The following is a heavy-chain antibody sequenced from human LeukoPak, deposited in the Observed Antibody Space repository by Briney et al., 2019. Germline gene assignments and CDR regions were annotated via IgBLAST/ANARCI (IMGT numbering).Heavy chain of an antibody. CDR1: GGSISSYY. V-gene: IGHV4-59*01. J-gene: IGHJ3*02. CDR3: AREEVPHGFDI. CDR2: IYYSGST. Sequence: PSETLSLTCTVSGGSISSYYWSWIWQPPGKGLEWIGYIYYSGSTNYNPSLKSRVTMSLDTSKNQFSLKLSSVTAADTAVYYCAREEVPHGFDIWGQGTMVTVSS.